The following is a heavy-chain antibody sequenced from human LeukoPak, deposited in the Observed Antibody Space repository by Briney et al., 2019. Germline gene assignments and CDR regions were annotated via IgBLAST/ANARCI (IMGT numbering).Heavy chain of an antibody. Sequence: SETLSLTCAVSDDSFSSHYWTWIRQPPGKGLEWIGYIYTSGSTNYNPSLKSRVTISVDTSKNQFSLKLSSVTAADTAVYYCARRGILPSPFDPWGQGTLVTVSS. D-gene: IGHD2-15*01. V-gene: IGHV4-4*09. J-gene: IGHJ5*02. CDR2: IYTSGST. CDR3: ARRGILPSPFDP. CDR1: DDSFSSHY.